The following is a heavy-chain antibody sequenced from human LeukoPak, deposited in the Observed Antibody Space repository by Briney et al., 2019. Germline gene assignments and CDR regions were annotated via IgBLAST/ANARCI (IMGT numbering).Heavy chain of an antibody. D-gene: IGHD3/OR15-3a*01. V-gene: IGHV4-39*01. CDR2: IYYSGST. CDR1: GVSISSSGCY. Sequence: SETLSLTCNVSGVSISSSGCYWGWIRQPPGRGLEWVGSIYYSGSTYYYPSLKSRVTISLDMSKNQFSLKLSSVTAADTAVYLCARRRGLDYDNWGQGTLVTVSS. J-gene: IGHJ4*02. CDR3: ARRRGLDYDN.